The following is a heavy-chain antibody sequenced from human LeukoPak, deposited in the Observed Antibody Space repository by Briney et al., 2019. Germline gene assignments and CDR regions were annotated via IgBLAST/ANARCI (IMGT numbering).Heavy chain of an antibody. Sequence: GGSVRVSCAGCGCIFSLYSINWLGPAPGKELAGVAGISDSDCNKYYPGSLKGRFTISRDNSEKAVYLQMNGLTDDDPARHLRANGCVGSPNCQTTGYDHWGQGTLVTVSS. CDR3: ANGCVGSPNCQTTGYDH. D-gene: IGHD2-2*01. J-gene: IGHJ4*02. V-gene: IGHV3-23*01. CDR1: GCIFSLYS. CDR2: ISDSDCNK.